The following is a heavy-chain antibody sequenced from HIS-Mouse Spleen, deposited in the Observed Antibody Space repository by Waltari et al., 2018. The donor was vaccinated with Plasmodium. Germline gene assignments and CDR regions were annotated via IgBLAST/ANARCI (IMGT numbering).Heavy chain of an antibody. D-gene: IGHD1-7*01. V-gene: IGHV4-39*07. CDR1: GGSISSSSYY. CDR3: ARDRITGTSYFDY. J-gene: IGHJ4*02. CDR2: IYYSGST. Sequence: QLQLQESGPGLVKPSETLSLTCTVSGGSISSSSYYWGWILQPPGKGLEWIGSIYYSGSTYDNPSLTGRVTISVDTSKNQCSLKLSSVTAADTAVYYCARDRITGTSYFDYWGQGTLVTVSS.